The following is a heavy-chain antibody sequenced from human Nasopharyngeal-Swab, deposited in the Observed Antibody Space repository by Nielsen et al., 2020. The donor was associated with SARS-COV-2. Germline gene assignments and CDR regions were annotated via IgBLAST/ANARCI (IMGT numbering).Heavy chain of an antibody. CDR2: ISGSGGST. J-gene: IGHJ4*02. D-gene: IGHD6-19*01. CDR3: AKGGRIAVAGSA. V-gene: IGHV3-23*01. Sequence: GESLKISCAASGFTFSSYAMSWVRQAPGKGLEWVSAISGSGGSTYYADSVKGRFTISRDNSKNTLYLQMNSLRAEDTAVYYCAKGGRIAVAGSAGGQGTLVTVSS. CDR1: GFTFSSYA.